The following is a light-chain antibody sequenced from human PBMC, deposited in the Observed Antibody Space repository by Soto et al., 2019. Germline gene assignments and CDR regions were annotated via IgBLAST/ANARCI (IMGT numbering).Light chain of an antibody. J-gene: IGKJ2*01. CDR2: WAS. Sequence: DIVMTQSPDSLAVSLGERATINCKSSQSVLYSSNNKNFLAWYQQKPEQPPKLLFYWASTRESGVPDRFSGSGSGTDFTLTISSLQAEDVAVYYCQQYYSTPDTFGQGTKLEIK. CDR1: QSVLYSSNNKNF. V-gene: IGKV4-1*01. CDR3: QQYYSTPDT.